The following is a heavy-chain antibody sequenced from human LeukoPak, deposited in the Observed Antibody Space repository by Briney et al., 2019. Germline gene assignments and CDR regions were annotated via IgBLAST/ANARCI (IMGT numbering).Heavy chain of an antibody. CDR2: ISYDGSNK. V-gene: IGHV3-30*18. Sequence: GGSLRLSCAASGFTFSSYSMNWVRQAPGKGLEWVAVISYDGSNKYYADSVKGRFTISRDNSKNTLYLQMNSLRAEDTAVYYCAKDLRTMHYLWGGNYDWFDPWGQGTLVTVSS. CDR1: GFTFSSYS. D-gene: IGHD3-16*01. J-gene: IGHJ5*02. CDR3: AKDLRTMHYLWGGNYDWFDP.